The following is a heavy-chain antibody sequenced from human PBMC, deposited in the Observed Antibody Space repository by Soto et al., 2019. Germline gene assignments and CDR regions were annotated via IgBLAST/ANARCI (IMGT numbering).Heavy chain of an antibody. J-gene: IGHJ4*02. V-gene: IGHV4-34*01. D-gene: IGHD2-2*01. Sequence: QVQLQQWGAGLLKPSETLSLTCAVYGGSFSGYYWSWIRQPPGKGLEWIGEINHSGSTNYNPSLTIRVTISVDTSKNQFSLKLSSVTAADTAVYYCARRTSAACDYWGQGTLVTVSS. CDR3: ARRTSAACDY. CDR1: GGSFSGYY. CDR2: INHSGST.